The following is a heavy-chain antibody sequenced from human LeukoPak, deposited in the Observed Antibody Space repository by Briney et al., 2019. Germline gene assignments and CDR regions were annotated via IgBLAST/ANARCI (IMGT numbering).Heavy chain of an antibody. CDR2: IYYSGST. Sequence: SETLSLTCTVSGGSISSYYWSWIRQPPGKGLEWIGCIYYSGSTDYNPSLKSRVTISVDTSKNQFSLKLSSVTAADTAVYYCARHMSYYDFWSGYYGNAFDIWGQGTMVTVSS. CDR1: GGSISSYY. CDR3: ARHMSYYDFWSGYYGNAFDI. D-gene: IGHD3-3*01. J-gene: IGHJ3*02. V-gene: IGHV4-59*08.